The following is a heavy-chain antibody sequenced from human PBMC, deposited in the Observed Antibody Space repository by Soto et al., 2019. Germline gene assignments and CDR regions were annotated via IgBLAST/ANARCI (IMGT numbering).Heavy chain of an antibody. CDR3: ARNMDYYYGPGSGNGHGF. D-gene: IGHD3-10*01. J-gene: IGHJ6*02. Sequence: QVQLVQSGAEVKEPGDSVRVSCEASGYTFTAYYIHWVRQAPGQGLEWMGWINPKFGDTTYEQDFQRRVSMTRDMSISTVYMELSRLTSDDPAIYYCARNMDYYYGPGSGNGHGFWGQGTTVTVFS. CDR1: GYTFTAYY. V-gene: IGHV1-2*02. CDR2: INPKFGDT.